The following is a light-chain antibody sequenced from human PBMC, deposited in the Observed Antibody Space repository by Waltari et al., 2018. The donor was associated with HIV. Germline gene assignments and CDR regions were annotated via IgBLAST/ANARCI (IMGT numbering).Light chain of an antibody. V-gene: IGLV1-47*01. Sequence: QPVLTQTLSASETPGQSLNISCSGGTSNIGRDFVFCYQQVPHMAPKILVYRNDPRPSGGSDRFSGSRSGTSASLVISGLRAEDEAHYYCASWDDGLSGHVFGSGTTVFVL. J-gene: IGLJ1*01. CDR2: RND. CDR3: ASWDDGLSGHV. CDR1: TSNIGRDF.